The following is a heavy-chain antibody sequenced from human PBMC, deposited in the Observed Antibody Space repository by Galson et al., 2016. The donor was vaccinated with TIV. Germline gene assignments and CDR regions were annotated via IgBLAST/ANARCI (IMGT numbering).Heavy chain of an antibody. D-gene: IGHD5-12*01. Sequence: SETLSLTCTVSGGSINTYYWSWVRQPPGKGLEWIGHVYFTGSADYNPSLKSRVTISLDRSNNQFSLKLTSVTAADTAVYVCARVKSGFETVDYFYYYMDVWGKGTTVTVSS. CDR3: ARVKSGFETVDYFYYYMDV. CDR1: GGSINTYY. CDR2: VYFTGSA. J-gene: IGHJ6*03. V-gene: IGHV4-59*01.